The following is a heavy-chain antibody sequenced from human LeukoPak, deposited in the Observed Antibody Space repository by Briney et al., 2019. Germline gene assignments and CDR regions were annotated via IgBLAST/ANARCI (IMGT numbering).Heavy chain of an antibody. CDR1: GVTFRAHS. CDR2: TSYDGSKK. D-gene: IGHD2/OR15-2a*01. CDR3: TRNPEMQYWFDP. Sequence: GGSLRLSCAASGVTFRAHSMHWVRQTPGKGLEWVAFTSYDGSKKYYGDSVKGRFTIPRDNSKNTLYLEVSTLRAEDTAVYYCTRNPEMQYWFDPWGQGTLVTVSS. J-gene: IGHJ5*02. V-gene: IGHV3-30-3*01.